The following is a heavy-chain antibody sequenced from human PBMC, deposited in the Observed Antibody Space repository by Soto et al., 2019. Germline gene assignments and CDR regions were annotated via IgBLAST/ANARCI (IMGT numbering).Heavy chain of an antibody. Sequence: EVQVVESGGGLIQPGGSLRLSCEVSGFTVTANYMSWVRQAPGKGLEWVSVIYSGGTTYYADSVKGRFTISRDISKNTLDLQMNSLRAGDTAVYYCHGYGHWGQGTLVTVSS. J-gene: IGHJ4*02. CDR2: IYSGGTT. D-gene: IGHD5-12*01. CDR3: HGYGH. CDR1: GFTVTANY. V-gene: IGHV3-53*01.